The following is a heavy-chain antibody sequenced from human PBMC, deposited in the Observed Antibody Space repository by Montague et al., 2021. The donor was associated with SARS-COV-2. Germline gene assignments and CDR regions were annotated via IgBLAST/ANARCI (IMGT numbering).Heavy chain of an antibody. CDR1: GFTFTHYE. J-gene: IGHJ6*02. CDR2: ISSSGSII. V-gene: IGHV3-48*03. Sequence: SLRLSCAASGFTFTHYEMNWVRQAPGKGLEWVSYISSSGSIIYYADSVKGRFTISRDVAKNSLYLQVSSLRAEDTAVYYCARDREYCSSASCYDIYYGMDVWGPGTTVTVSS. D-gene: IGHD2-2*01. CDR3: ARDREYCSSASCYDIYYGMDV.